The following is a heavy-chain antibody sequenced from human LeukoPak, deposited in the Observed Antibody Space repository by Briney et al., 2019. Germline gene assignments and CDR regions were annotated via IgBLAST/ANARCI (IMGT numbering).Heavy chain of an antibody. V-gene: IGHV4-4*07. CDR1: GGSISSYY. J-gene: IGHJ6*03. D-gene: IGHD3-22*01. CDR3: ASDRDYYDSSGNTQYYMDV. CDR2: IYTSGST. Sequence: SETLSLTCTVSGGSISSYYWSWIRQPAGKGLEWIGRIYTSGSTNYNPSLESRVTISVDKSKNQFSLKLSSVTAADTAVYYCASDRDYYDSSGNTQYYMDVWGKGTTVTVSS.